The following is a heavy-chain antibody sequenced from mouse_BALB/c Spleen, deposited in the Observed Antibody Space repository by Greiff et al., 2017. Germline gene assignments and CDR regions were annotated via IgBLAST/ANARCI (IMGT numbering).Heavy chain of an antibody. D-gene: IGHD4-1*01. J-gene: IGHJ2*01. CDR2: IWSGGST. CDR1: GFSLTSYG. Sequence: QVQLQQSGPGLVQPSQSLSITCTVSGFSLTSYGVHWVRQSPGKGLEWLRVIWSGGSTDYNAAFISRLSISKDNSKSQVFFKMNSLQANDTAIYYCARTGTGFDYWGQGTTLTVSS. CDR3: ARTGTGFDY. V-gene: IGHV2-2*02.